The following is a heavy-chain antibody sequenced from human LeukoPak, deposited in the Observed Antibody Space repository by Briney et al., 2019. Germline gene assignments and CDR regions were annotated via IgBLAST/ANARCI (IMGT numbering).Heavy chain of an antibody. CDR2: IWYDGSNK. CDR1: GFTFSSYG. D-gene: IGHD3-3*01. CDR3: AKGDYDYGGFDP. V-gene: IGHV3-33*06. J-gene: IGHJ5*02. Sequence: PGRSLRLSCAASGFTFSSYGMHWVRQAPGKGLEWVEVIWYDGSNKYYADSVKGRFTISRDNSKNTLYLQMNSLRAEDTAVYYCAKGDYDYGGFDPWGQGTLVTVSS.